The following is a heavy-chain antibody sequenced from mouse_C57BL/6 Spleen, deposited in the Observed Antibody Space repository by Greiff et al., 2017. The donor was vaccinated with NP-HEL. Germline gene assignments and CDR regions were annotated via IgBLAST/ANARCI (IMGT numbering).Heavy chain of an antibody. Sequence: VQLKQSGPELVKPGASVKISCKASGYSFTGYYMNWVKQSPEKSLEWIGEINPSTGGTTYNQKFKAKATLTVDKSSSTAYMQLKSLTSEDSAVYYCARGYGHDGGYAMDYWGQGTSVTVSS. J-gene: IGHJ4*01. CDR1: GYSFTGYY. D-gene: IGHD2-2*01. V-gene: IGHV1-42*01. CDR3: ARGYGHDGGYAMDY. CDR2: INPSTGGT.